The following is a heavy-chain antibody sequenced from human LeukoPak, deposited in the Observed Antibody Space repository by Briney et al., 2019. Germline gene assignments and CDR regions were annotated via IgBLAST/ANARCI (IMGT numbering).Heavy chain of an antibody. CDR3: ARDNATVVPGDFDY. V-gene: IGHV1-69*04. Sequence: GASEKVSCKASGGTFSSYAISWVRQAPGQGLEWMGRIIPIFGIANYAQKFQGRVTITADKSTSTAYMELSSLRSEDTAVYYCARDNATVVPGDFDYWGQGTLVTVSS. CDR1: GGTFSSYA. D-gene: IGHD4-23*01. J-gene: IGHJ4*02. CDR2: IIPIFGIA.